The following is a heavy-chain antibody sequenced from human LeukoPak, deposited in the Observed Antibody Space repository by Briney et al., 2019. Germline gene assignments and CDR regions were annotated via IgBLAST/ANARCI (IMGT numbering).Heavy chain of an antibody. CDR2: IYYSGST. J-gene: IGHJ4*02. V-gene: IGHV4-61*01. Sequence: SETLSLTCTVSGGSISSSSYYWSWIRQPPGKGLEWIGYIYYSGSTNYNPSLKSRVTISVDTSKNQFSLKLSSVTAADTAVYYCARAGGWAAPDYWGQGTLVTVSS. D-gene: IGHD6-6*01. CDR1: GGSISSSSYY. CDR3: ARAGGWAAPDY.